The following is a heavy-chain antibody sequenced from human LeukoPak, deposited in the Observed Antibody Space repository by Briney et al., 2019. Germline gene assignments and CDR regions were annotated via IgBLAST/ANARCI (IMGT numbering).Heavy chain of an antibody. CDR3: ATPGITIFGVVSRVWYFDY. J-gene: IGHJ4*02. CDR1: GFTFSSYW. Sequence: GGSLRLSCAASGFTFSSYWMHWVRQAPGKGLVWVSRINSDGSSTSYADSVKGRFTISRDNAKNTLYLQMNSLRAEDTAVYYCATPGITIFGVVSRVWYFDYWGQGTLVTVS. CDR2: INSDGSST. V-gene: IGHV3-74*01. D-gene: IGHD3-3*01.